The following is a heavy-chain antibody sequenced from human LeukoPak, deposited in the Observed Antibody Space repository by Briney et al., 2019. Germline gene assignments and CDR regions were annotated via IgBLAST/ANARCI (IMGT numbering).Heavy chain of an antibody. V-gene: IGHV3-30*18. D-gene: IGHD3-22*01. CDR1: GFTFNKYG. CDR3: AKDRDPYSSGTWDS. CDR2: RSDDGSAQ. Sequence: AGRSLRLSCIASGFTFNKYGMHWVRQAPGKGPEWVAVRSDDGSAQHYADSVRGRFTISRDNSKNTLSLQMNSLRTEDTAMYFCAKDRDPYSSGTWDSWGQGTLVIVSS. J-gene: IGHJ1*01.